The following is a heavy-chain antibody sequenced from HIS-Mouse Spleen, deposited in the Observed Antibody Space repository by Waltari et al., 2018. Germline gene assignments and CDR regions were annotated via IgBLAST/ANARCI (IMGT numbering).Heavy chain of an antibody. CDR3: AKSEDAFDI. J-gene: IGHJ3*02. Sequence: EVQLVESGGGLVQPGRSLRLSCAASGFPFDDYAIHWVRQAPGKGLEWVSGISWNSGSIGYADSVKGRFTISRDNAKNSLYLQMNSLRAEDTALYYCAKSEDAFDIWGQGTMVTVSS. V-gene: IGHV3-9*01. CDR2: ISWNSGSI. CDR1: GFPFDDYA.